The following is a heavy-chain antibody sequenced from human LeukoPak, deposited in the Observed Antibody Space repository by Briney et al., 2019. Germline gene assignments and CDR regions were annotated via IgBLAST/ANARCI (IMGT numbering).Heavy chain of an antibody. V-gene: IGHV3-9*01. D-gene: IGHD6-6*01. CDR3: VRDWSARYFDY. Sequence: GGSLRLSCAASGFTFDDYAMHWVRQAPGKGLEWVSGISWNSGSIGYADSVKGRFTISRDNSRNTLYLQMNSLTAEDTAVYYCVRDWSARYFDYWGQGILVTVSS. CDR2: ISWNSGSI. CDR1: GFTFDDYA. J-gene: IGHJ4*02.